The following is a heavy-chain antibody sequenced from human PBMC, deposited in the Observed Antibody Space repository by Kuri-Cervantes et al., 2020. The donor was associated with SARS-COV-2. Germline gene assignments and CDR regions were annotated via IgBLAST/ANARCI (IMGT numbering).Heavy chain of an antibody. CDR1: GFTFSSYS. V-gene: IGHV3-21*01. CDR3: AKDAYYDFWSGYYPDWYFDL. CDR2: ISSSSSYI. J-gene: IGHJ2*01. D-gene: IGHD3-3*01. Sequence: GESLKISCAASGFTFSSYSMNWVRQAPGKGLEWVSSISSSSSYIYYADSAKGRFTISRDNSKNTLYLQMNSLRAEDTAVYYCAKDAYYDFWSGYYPDWYFDLWGRGTLVTVSS.